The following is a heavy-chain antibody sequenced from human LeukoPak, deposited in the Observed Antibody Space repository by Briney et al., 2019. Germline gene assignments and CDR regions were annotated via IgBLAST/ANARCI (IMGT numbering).Heavy chain of an antibody. Sequence: QPGGSLRLSCVASEFTFSTYCMSWVRQAPGKGLEWVASINQDGSDKYYVDSVKGRLTISRDNAKKSLYLQMNSLRVEDTAVYYCASDPFTIAAYDAFNIWGQGTVVTVSS. J-gene: IGHJ3*02. V-gene: IGHV3-7*01. CDR3: ASDPFTIAAYDAFNI. CDR2: INQDGSDK. D-gene: IGHD2-2*01. CDR1: EFTFSTYC.